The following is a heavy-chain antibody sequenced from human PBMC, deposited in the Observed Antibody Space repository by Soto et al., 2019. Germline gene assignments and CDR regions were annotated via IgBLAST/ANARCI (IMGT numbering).Heavy chain of an antibody. CDR2: ISAYNGNT. CDR3: ARGGYYDFWRITPGLGYYYYMDV. Sequence: ASVKVSCKASGYTFTSNGISWVRQAPGQGLEWMGWISAYNGNTNYAQKFQGRVTITADESTSTAYMELSSLRSDDTAVYYCARGGYYDFWRITPGLGYYYYMDVWGKGTTVTVSS. J-gene: IGHJ6*03. V-gene: IGHV1-18*01. D-gene: IGHD3-3*01. CDR1: GYTFTSNG.